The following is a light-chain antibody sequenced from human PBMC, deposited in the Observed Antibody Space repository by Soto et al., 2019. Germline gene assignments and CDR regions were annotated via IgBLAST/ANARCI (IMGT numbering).Light chain of an antibody. Sequence: EIVMTQSPATLSVSPGERATLSCRASQSVSRNLAWYQQKPGQAPRLLIYAASTRATGIPARFSGSGSGTEFTLTISSLQSEDFAVYYGQQYNNWPYTFGQGTKLEIK. J-gene: IGKJ2*01. CDR2: AAS. V-gene: IGKV3-15*01. CDR3: QQYNNWPYT. CDR1: QSVSRN.